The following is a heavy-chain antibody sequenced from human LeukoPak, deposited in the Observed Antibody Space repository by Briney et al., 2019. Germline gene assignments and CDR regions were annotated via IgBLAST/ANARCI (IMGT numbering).Heavy chain of an antibody. D-gene: IGHD3-22*01. CDR2: MNTGGLT. CDR1: GASVINYY. J-gene: IGHJ4*02. V-gene: IGHV4-4*09. Sequence: PSETLSLTCIVSGASVINYYRSWFRQAPGKGLEWIGGMNTGGLTEYNPSLRSRVTMSIHSSKNQASLELTSVTAADTALYYCAREGYDHTGYYLDHWGQGTLVTVSS. CDR3: AREGYDHTGYYLDH.